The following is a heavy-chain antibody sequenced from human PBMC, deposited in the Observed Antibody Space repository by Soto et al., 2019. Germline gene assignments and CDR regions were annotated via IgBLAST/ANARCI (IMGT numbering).Heavy chain of an antibody. CDR2: IKQDGSEK. Sequence: GGSLRLSCAASGFTFSSYWMSWVRQAPGKGLEWVANIKQDGSEKYYVDSVKGRFTISRDNAKNSLYLRMNSLRAEDTAVYYCARGRKSGSYYAFDIWGQGTMVTVSS. J-gene: IGHJ3*02. V-gene: IGHV3-7*01. CDR3: ARGRKSGSYYAFDI. CDR1: GFTFSSYW. D-gene: IGHD1-26*01.